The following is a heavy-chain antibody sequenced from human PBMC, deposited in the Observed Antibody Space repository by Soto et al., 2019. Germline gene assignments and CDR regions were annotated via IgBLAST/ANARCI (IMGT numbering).Heavy chain of an antibody. CDR3: ASIRYYDTSGAMYX. J-gene: IGHJ6*02. CDR2: IYYSGST. D-gene: IGHD3-22*01. Sequence: ETLSLTCRVSGGSTSSADYYWALTRQPPGKGLEGIGTIYYSGSTYSNPSLKSRVAMSIDTSNNQFNLEMRSVTAADTAVYYCASIRYYDTSGAMYXWGQGATVTAS. V-gene: IGHV4-39*01. CDR1: GGSTSSADYY.